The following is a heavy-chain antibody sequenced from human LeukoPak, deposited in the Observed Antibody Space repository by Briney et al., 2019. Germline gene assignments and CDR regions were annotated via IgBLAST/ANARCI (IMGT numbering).Heavy chain of an antibody. J-gene: IGHJ6*03. CDR1: GGSISSYY. CDR2: IYYSGST. CDR3: ARHGWGSGWLDYYYMDV. V-gene: IGHV4-59*08. Sequence: SETLSLTCTVSGGSISSYYWSWIRQPPGKGLEWIGYIYYSGSTNYNPSLKSRVTISVDTSKNQFSLKLSSVTAADTAVYFCARHGWGSGWLDYYYMDVWGKGTTVTVSS. D-gene: IGHD6-19*01.